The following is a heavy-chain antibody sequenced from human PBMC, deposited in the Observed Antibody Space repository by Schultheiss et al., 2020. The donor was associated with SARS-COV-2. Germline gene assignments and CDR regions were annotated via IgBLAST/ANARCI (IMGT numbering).Heavy chain of an antibody. CDR3: ARRGPGITGTKGDYYYYGMDV. CDR2: IYYSGST. CDR1: GGSISSYY. D-gene: IGHD1-20*01. V-gene: IGHV4-59*08. Sequence: SQTLSLTCTVSGGSISSYYWSWIRQPPGKGLEWIGYIYYSGSTNYNPSLKSRVTILVDTSKNQFSLKLSSVTAADTAVYYCARRGPGITGTKGDYYYYGMDVWGQGTTVTVSS. J-gene: IGHJ6*02.